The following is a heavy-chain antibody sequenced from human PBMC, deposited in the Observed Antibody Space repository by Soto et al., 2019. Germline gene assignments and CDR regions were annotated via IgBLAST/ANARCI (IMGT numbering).Heavy chain of an antibody. Sequence: QLQLQESGPGLVKPSETLSLTCTVSGGSISSSSYYWGWIRQPPGKGLEWIGSIYYSGSTYYNPSLKSRVTISVDTSKNQFSLKLSSVTAADTAVYYCASLVPPGYSSSWDNFDYWGQGTLVTVSS. CDR2: IYYSGST. CDR3: ASLVPPGYSSSWDNFDY. CDR1: GGSISSSSYY. V-gene: IGHV4-39*01. D-gene: IGHD6-13*01. J-gene: IGHJ4*02.